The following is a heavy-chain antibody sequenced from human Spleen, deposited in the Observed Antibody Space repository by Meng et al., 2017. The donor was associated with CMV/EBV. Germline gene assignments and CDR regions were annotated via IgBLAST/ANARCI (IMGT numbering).Heavy chain of an antibody. Sequence: GGSLRLSCAASGFTFSSYAMSWVRQAPGKGLDWVSYISVNGDTKYYTDSVKGRFTISRDNAKNSLYLQMNSLRAEDTAVYYCARAKPYCSSTSCYTSYYYGMDVWGQGTTVTVSS. CDR3: ARAKPYCSSTSCYTSYYYGMDV. V-gene: IGHV3-48*04. CDR1: GFTFSSYA. D-gene: IGHD2-2*02. CDR2: ISVNGDTK. J-gene: IGHJ6*02.